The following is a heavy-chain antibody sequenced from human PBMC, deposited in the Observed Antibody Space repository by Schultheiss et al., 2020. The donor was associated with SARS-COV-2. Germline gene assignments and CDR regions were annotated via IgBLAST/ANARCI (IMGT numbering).Heavy chain of an antibody. CDR1: GFTFSSYG. CDR2: IYSGGST. Sequence: GGSLRLSCAASGFTFSSYGMHWVRQAPGKGLEWVSVIYSGGSTYYADSVKGRFTISRDNSKNTLYLQMNSLRAEDTAVYYCARERVGVFDYWGQGTLVTVSS. CDR3: ARERVGVFDY. V-gene: IGHV3-NL1*01. D-gene: IGHD2-2*01. J-gene: IGHJ4*02.